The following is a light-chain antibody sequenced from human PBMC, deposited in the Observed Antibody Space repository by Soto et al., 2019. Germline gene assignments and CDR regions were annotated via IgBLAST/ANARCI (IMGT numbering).Light chain of an antibody. CDR1: SGSIASNY. CDR3: QSYDSSNVV. J-gene: IGLJ2*01. V-gene: IGLV6-57*02. Sequence: NFMLTQPHSVSESPGKTVTISCTGSSGSIASNYVRWYQQRPGSAPTTVIYEDNQRPSGVPDRFSGSIDSSSNSASLTISGLKTEDEADYYCQSYDSSNVVFGGGTKLTVL. CDR2: EDN.